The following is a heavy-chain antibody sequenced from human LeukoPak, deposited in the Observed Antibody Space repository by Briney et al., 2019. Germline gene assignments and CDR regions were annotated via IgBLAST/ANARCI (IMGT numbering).Heavy chain of an antibody. CDR3: ARVRGYDTSDYDY. J-gene: IGHJ4*02. D-gene: IGHD3-22*01. V-gene: IGHV3-74*01. CDR2: INSAGTST. CDR1: GFTFSSYW. Sequence: PGGSLRLSCAASGFTFSSYWMHWVRQVPGKGPVWVSRINSAGTSTSYADPVKGRFTISRDNAKNTLFLQMNSLRAEDTAVYYCARVRGYDTSDYDYWGQGTLVTVSS.